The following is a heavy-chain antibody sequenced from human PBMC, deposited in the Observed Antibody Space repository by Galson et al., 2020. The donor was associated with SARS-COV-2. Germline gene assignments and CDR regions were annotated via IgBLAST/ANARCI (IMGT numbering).Heavy chain of an antibody. J-gene: IGHJ6*02. CDR3: ARGSYGGYYYGMDV. CDR2: ISYDGSNK. Sequence: GGSLRLSCAASGFTFSSYAMHWVRQAPGKGLEWVAVISYDGSNKYYADSVKGRFTISRDNSKNTLYLQMNSLRAEDTAVYYCARGSYGGYYYGMDVWGQGTTVTVSS. CDR1: GFTFSSYA. D-gene: IGHD4-17*01. V-gene: IGHV3-30-3*01.